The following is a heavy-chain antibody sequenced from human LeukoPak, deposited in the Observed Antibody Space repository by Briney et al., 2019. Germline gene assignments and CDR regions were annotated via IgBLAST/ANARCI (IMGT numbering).Heavy chain of an antibody. J-gene: IGHJ3*02. V-gene: IGHV3-53*01. CDR3: ARRYDFWSGSAFDI. D-gene: IGHD3-3*01. CDR2: IYSGGST. CDR1: GFTVSGNF. Sequence: GGSLRLSCAASGFTVSGNFMNWVRQAPGKGLEWVSVIYSGGSTYYADSVKGRFTISRDNSKNTLYLQMNSLRAEDTAVYYCARRYDFWSGSAFDIWGQGTMVAVSS.